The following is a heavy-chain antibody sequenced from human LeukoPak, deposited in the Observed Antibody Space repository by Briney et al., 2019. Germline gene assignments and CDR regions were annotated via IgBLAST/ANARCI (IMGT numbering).Heavy chain of an antibody. J-gene: IGHJ3*02. CDR1: GFTFSSYG. Sequence: GGSLRLFCAASGFTFSSYGMHWVRQAPGKGLEWVSAIYSGDSTYYADSVKGRFTISRDNSKNTLYLQMNSLRAEDTAVYYCAREIKYYYGAFDIWGQGTMVTVSS. CDR3: AREIKYYYGAFDI. CDR2: IYSGDST. V-gene: IGHV3-NL1*01. D-gene: IGHD3-10*01.